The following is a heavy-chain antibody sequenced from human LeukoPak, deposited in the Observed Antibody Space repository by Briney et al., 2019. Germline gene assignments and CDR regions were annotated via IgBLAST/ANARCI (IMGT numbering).Heavy chain of an antibody. Sequence: ASVKVSCKASGYTFTGYYMHWVRQAPGQGLEWMGWINPNSGGTNYAQKSQGRVTMTRDTSISTAYMGLSRLRSDDTAVYYCARGRGYDFWSGYYSHNWFDPWGQGTLVTVSS. D-gene: IGHD3-3*01. J-gene: IGHJ5*02. CDR2: INPNSGGT. CDR3: ARGRGYDFWSGYYSHNWFDP. V-gene: IGHV1-2*02. CDR1: GYTFTGYY.